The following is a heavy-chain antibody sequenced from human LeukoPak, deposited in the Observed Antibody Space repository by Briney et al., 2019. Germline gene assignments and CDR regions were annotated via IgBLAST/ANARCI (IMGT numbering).Heavy chain of an antibody. D-gene: IGHD3-22*01. J-gene: IGHJ5*02. CDR2: IKPDGSAQ. CDR1: GFTFSSHA. V-gene: IGHV3-7*01. CDR3: ANGETYSSGP. Sequence: PGGSLRLSCAASGFTFSSHAMSWVRQAPGKGLEWVATIKPDGSAQYYVDSVKGRFTISRDNAKNSLFLQINSLRAEDTAVYYCANGETYSSGPWGQGTLVTVSS.